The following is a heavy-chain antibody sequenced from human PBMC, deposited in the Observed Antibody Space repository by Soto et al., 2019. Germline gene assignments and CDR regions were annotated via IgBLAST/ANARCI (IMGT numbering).Heavy chain of an antibody. Sequence: QVQLVQSGAEVKKPGASVTVSCRSSGDTFNDYYIHWVRQAPGQGLVWMGWINPNGGVTKYAQKFQGWVSMTRDTSIRTVYMQLSRLRSDDTAVYYCARESGGATATLDYYYFYMDVWGTGTTVPVSS. CDR1: GDTFNDYY. CDR2: INPNGGVT. D-gene: IGHD5-12*01. V-gene: IGHV1-2*04. CDR3: ARESGGATATLDYYYFYMDV. J-gene: IGHJ6*03.